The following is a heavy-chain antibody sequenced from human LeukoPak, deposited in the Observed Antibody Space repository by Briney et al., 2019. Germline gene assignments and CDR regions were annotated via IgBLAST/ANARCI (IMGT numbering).Heavy chain of an antibody. D-gene: IGHD6-13*01. CDR2: ISYDGSNK. CDR3: AKRSHSSTWSAADY. J-gene: IGHJ4*02. V-gene: IGHV3-30*18. Sequence: PGGSLRLSCAASGFTFSSYWMHWVRQAPGKGLEWVAVISYDGSNKYYADSVKGRFTISRDNSKNTLYLQMSSLRAEDMAVYYCAKRSHSSTWSAADYWGQGTLVTVSS. CDR1: GFTFSSYW.